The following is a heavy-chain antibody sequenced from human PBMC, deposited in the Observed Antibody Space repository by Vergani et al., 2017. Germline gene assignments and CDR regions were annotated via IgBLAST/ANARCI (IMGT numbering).Heavy chain of an antibody. J-gene: IGHJ4*02. D-gene: IGHD7-27*01. V-gene: IGHV4-59*01. Sequence: QVQLQESGPGLVKPSETLSLTCTVSGGSISSYYWSWIRQPPGKGLEWIGYIYYSGSTNYNPSHKSRVTISVDTSKNQFSLKLSSVTAADTAVYYCARTTGDQRPVSVWGQGTLVTVSS. CDR2: IYYSGST. CDR1: GGSISSYY. CDR3: ARTTGDQRPVSV.